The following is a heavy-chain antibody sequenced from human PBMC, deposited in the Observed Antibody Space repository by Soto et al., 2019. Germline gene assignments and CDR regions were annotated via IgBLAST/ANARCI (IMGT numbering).Heavy chain of an antibody. CDR1: GGSISSYY. Sequence: QVQLQESGPGLVKPSETLSLTCTVSGGSISSYYWSWIRQPPGKGLEWIGYIYYSGSTNYNPSLNSRVTISVDTAKNQFSLKLSSVTAADTAVYYCARSGGIAARTGYYYYMDVWGKGTTVTGSS. J-gene: IGHJ6*03. D-gene: IGHD6-6*01. CDR3: ARSGGIAARTGYYYYMDV. CDR2: IYYSGST. V-gene: IGHV4-59*01.